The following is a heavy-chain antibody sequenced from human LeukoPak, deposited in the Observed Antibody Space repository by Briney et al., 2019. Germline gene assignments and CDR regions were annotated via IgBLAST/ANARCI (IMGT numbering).Heavy chain of an antibody. Sequence: PSETLSLTCTVSGGSISSYYWSWIRQPPGKGLEWIGYIYYSGSTNYNPSLKSRVTISVDTSKNQFSLKLSSVIAADTAVYYCARGVFGVVIIPVGYYYYYMDVWGKGTTVTVSS. V-gene: IGHV4-59*01. CDR2: IYYSGST. CDR1: GGSISSYY. D-gene: IGHD3-3*01. CDR3: ARGVFGVVIIPVGYYYYYMDV. J-gene: IGHJ6*03.